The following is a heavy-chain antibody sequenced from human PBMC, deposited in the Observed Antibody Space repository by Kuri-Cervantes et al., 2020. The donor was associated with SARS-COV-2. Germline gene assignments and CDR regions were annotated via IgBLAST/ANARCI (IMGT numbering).Heavy chain of an antibody. CDR1: GFTFSSYG. CDR3: ARDRFLELGPSHMDV. J-gene: IGHJ6*03. D-gene: IGHD1-7*01. Sequence: GESLKISCAASGFTFSSYGMHWVRQAPGKGLEWVAVISYDGSNKYYADSVKGRFTISKDGAKNSLHLQMNNLRAEDTAVYFCARDRFLELGPSHMDVWGKGTTVTVSS. CDR2: ISYDGSNK. V-gene: IGHV3-30*03.